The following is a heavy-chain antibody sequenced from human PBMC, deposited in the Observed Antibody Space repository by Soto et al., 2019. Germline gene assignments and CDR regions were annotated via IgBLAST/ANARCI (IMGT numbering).Heavy chain of an antibody. Sequence: PSATLSLTCSFSGVSITSISYYWGWIRRPPGKGLEWIGTIHYSGSTYYNPSLKSRITISVDTSKTHFSLKLRSVTAADTAVYFCVRTVTASGCGYSFDNLGRGTGVTVSS. CDR2: IHYSGST. D-gene: IGHD2-21*02. J-gene: IGHJ4*02. V-gene: IGHV4-39*02. CDR3: VRTVTASGCGYSFDN. CDR1: GVSITSISYY.